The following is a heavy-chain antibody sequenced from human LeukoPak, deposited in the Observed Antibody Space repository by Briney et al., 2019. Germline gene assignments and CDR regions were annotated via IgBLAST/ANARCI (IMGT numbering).Heavy chain of an antibody. V-gene: IGHV4-4*09. CDR3: ARTARVFDY. J-gene: IGHJ4*02. D-gene: IGHD5-18*01. Sequence: PSETLSLSCAVSGFSITNMYWSWIRQPPGKGLEVIGYTYINGDTNYNPSLKSPVSISLDTSKNQLSLKMTSVTAADTAVYYCARTARVFDYWGQGILVTVSS. CDR2: TYINGDT. CDR1: GFSITNMY.